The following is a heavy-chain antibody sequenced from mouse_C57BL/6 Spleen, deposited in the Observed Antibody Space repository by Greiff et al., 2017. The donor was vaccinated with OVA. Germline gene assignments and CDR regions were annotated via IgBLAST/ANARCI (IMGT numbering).Heavy chain of an antibody. J-gene: IGHJ2*01. CDR1: GYAFSSSW. D-gene: IGHD2-1*01. Sequence: VQLQESGPELVKPGASVKISCKASGYAFSSSWMNWVKQRPGKGLEWIGRIYPGDGDTNYNGKFKGKATLTADKSSSTAYMQLSSLTSEDSAVYFCARSIYRNGYWGQGTTLTVSS. CDR2: IYPGDGDT. CDR3: ARSIYRNGY. V-gene: IGHV1-82*01.